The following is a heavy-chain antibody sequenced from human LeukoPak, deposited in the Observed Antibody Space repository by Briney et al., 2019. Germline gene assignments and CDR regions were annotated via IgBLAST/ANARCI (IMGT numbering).Heavy chain of an antibody. V-gene: IGHV6-1*01. CDR2: TYYRSRWGN. D-gene: IGHD3-10*01. J-gene: IGHJ4*02. CDR3: VRDSDDYYWALDF. CDR1: GDSVSNSIAT. Sequence: SQTLSLTCAISGDSVSNSIATWNWVRQSPSRGLAWLGRTYYRSRWGNDYAISVKSRITINPDTSRNQFSLQLNSVTPEDTAVYYCVRDSDDYYWALDFWGQGTPVTVSS.